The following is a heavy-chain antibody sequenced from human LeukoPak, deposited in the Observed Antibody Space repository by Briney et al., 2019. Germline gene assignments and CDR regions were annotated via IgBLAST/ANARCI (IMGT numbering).Heavy chain of an antibody. Sequence: GGSLRLSCAASGFTFSSYEMNWVRQAPGKGLEWVTFISYEGTIKRYADSVKGRFTISRDNSKNTLYLQMSSLRVDDTALYYCAGEYDLVTGLDYWGQGTLVTVSS. D-gene: IGHD3-9*01. J-gene: IGHJ4*02. CDR1: GFTFSSYE. CDR3: AGEYDLVTGLDY. V-gene: IGHV3-30*04. CDR2: ISYEGTIK.